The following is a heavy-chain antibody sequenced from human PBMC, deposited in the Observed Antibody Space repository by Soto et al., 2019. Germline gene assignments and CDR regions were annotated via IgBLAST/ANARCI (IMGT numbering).Heavy chain of an antibody. J-gene: IGHJ4*02. D-gene: IGHD3-3*01. Sequence: EVQLVESGGGLVKPGGSLRLSCAASGFTFSNYNMNWVRQAPGKGLEWVSSISSRSSYIYYSDSVKGRFTISRDNAKNSLYLQMISLRAEDTAVYYCARDHVPSDFFDYWGQGTLVTVSS. V-gene: IGHV3-21*01. CDR1: GFTFSNYN. CDR2: ISSRSSYI. CDR3: ARDHVPSDFFDY.